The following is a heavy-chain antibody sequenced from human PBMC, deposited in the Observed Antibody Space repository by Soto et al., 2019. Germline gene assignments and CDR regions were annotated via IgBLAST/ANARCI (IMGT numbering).Heavy chain of an antibody. CDR2: INPNSGGT. Sequence: QVQLVQSGAEVKKPGASVKVSCKASGYTFTGYYMHWVRQAPGQGLEWMGWINPNSGGTNYAQKFQGRVTMTRDTSISTAYMELSRLRSDDTAVYYCAASVAGTGRPDHNWFDPWGQGTLVTVSS. CDR1: GYTFTGYY. J-gene: IGHJ5*02. D-gene: IGHD6-19*01. V-gene: IGHV1-2*02. CDR3: AASVAGTGRPDHNWFDP.